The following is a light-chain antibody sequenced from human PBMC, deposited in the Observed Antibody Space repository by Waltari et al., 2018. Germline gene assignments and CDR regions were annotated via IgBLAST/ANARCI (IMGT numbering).Light chain of an antibody. CDR1: QSLFYTSNNKDY. Sequence: IVMTQFPDSLAVSLGETATINCRSSQSLFYTSNNKDYLGWYQQKPGLLRKFLIYWAATRESGVPGRFSGSGSVTDFTLTISSLQAEDVAVYYCLQYFDASRTFGHGTKLEIK. CDR2: WAA. J-gene: IGKJ2*01. CDR3: LQYFDASRT. V-gene: IGKV4-1*01.